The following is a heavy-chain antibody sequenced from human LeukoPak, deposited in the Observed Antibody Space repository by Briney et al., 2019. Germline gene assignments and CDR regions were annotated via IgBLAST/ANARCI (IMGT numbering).Heavy chain of an antibody. V-gene: IGHV1-2*02. CDR1: GYTFTGYY. J-gene: IGHJ5*02. Sequence: GSVKVSCMASGYTFTGYYMHWVRQAPGQGLEWVGWINPNSGGTNYAQKFQGRVTMTRDTSISTAYMELSRLRSDDTAVYYCARAPVIVVVPAAIRGIYWFDPWGQGTLVTVSS. CDR3: ARAPVIVVVPAAIRGIYWFDP. CDR2: INPNSGGT. D-gene: IGHD2-2*01.